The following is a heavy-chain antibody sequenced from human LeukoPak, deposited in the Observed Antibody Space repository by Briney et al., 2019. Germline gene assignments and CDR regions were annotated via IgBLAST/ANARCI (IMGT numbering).Heavy chain of an antibody. Sequence: GGSLRLSCAASGFSFRSYGIHWVRQAPGKGLDWVAVIWYDGNSQYYADSVKGRFTISRDNSKNTVYLQMNSLTAEDTAIYYCVRPNGDYARGGLEIWGQGTVVTVSS. D-gene: IGHD4-17*01. CDR2: IWYDGNSQ. CDR1: GFSFRSYG. J-gene: IGHJ3*02. V-gene: IGHV3-33*08. CDR3: VRPNGDYARGGLEI.